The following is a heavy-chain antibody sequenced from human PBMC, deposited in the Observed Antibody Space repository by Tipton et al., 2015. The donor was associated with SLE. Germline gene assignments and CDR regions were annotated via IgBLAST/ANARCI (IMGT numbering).Heavy chain of an antibody. D-gene: IGHD3-3*01. CDR3: ARDCKIFGVVIGYYYYMDV. V-gene: IGHV4-34*01. CDR2: INHSGST. Sequence: TLSLTCAVYGGSFSGYYWSWIRQPPGKGLEWSGEINHSGSTNYNPSLKSRVTISVDTSKNQFSLKLSSVTAADTAVYYCARDCKIFGVVIGYYYYMDVWGKGTTVTVSS. CDR1: GGSFSGYY. J-gene: IGHJ6*03.